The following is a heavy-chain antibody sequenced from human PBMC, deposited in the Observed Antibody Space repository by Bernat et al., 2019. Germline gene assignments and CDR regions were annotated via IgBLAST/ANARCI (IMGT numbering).Heavy chain of an antibody. V-gene: IGHV4-39*07. CDR3: ARDKVGGRSTPLHRDNNWFDP. Sequence: QVQLQESGPGLVKPSQTLSLTCTVSGGSISSGGYYWGWIRQPPGKGLEWIGSISHSGSTYYNASLKSRVTISVDASKNQFSLKLSSVAAADTAVYYCARDKVGGRSTPLHRDNNWFDPWGQGTLVTVSS. D-gene: IGHD2-2*01. CDR1: GGSISSGGYY. CDR2: ISHSGST. J-gene: IGHJ5*02.